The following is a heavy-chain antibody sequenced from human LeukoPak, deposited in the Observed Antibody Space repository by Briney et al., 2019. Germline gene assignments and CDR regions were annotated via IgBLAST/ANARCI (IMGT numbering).Heavy chain of an antibody. D-gene: IGHD2-2*01. Sequence: AGGSLRLSCAASGFTFSSNAMNWVRQAPGKGLEWVSYISSSSSTIYYADSVKGRFTISRDNAKNSLYLQMNSLRAEDTAVYYCARDRGFVVVPAAMGYWGQGTLVTVSS. CDR1: GFTFSSNA. V-gene: IGHV3-48*01. J-gene: IGHJ4*02. CDR3: ARDRGFVVVPAAMGY. CDR2: ISSSSSTI.